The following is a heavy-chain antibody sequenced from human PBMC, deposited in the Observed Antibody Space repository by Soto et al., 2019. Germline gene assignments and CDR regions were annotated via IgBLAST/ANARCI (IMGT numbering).Heavy chain of an antibody. CDR2: IYPGDSDT. CDR1: GYKFTRYW. D-gene: IGHD5-18*01. V-gene: IGHV5-51*01. Sequence: PGESLKISCKGSGYKFTRYWIGWVRQMPGKGLEWMGIIYPGDSDTRYSPSFQGQVTISADKSISTAYVQWSSLKASDTAMYYCARQRYGGKYYYGMDVWGQGTTVTVSS. J-gene: IGHJ6*02. CDR3: ARQRYGGKYYYGMDV.